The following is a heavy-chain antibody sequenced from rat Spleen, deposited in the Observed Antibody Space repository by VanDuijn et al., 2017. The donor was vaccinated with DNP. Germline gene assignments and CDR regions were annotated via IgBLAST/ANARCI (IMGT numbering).Heavy chain of an antibody. CDR2: ISYSGTT. J-gene: IGHJ2*01. CDR1: GFSITSNY. Sequence: VQLEESGPGLVKPSQSLSLTCSVTGFSITSNYWGWIRKFPGNKMEWIGHISYSGTTTYSPSLKSRISITRDTSKNQFFLHLNSVTSEDTATYYCARWYNYFDYWGQGVMVTVSS. V-gene: IGHV3-1*01. D-gene: IGHD1-5*01. CDR3: ARWYNYFDY.